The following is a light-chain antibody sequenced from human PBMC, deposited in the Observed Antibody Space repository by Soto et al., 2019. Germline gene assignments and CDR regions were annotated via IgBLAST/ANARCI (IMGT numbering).Light chain of an antibody. CDR3: LSYGGSNNYV. Sequence: QSVLTQPPSVSGAPGQRVTISCSGSSSNIGAGYDVNWYRQLPGTAPKLLIYGNSDRPSGVPDRFSGSKSGTSASLAITGLQAEDEADYYCLSYGGSNNYVFGTGTKVTVL. CDR1: SSNIGAGYD. CDR2: GNS. J-gene: IGLJ1*01. V-gene: IGLV1-40*01.